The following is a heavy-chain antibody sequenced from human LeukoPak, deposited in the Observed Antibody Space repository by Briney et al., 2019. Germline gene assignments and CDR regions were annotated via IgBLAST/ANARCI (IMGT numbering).Heavy chain of an antibody. CDR2: IYYSGST. Sequence: SETLSLTCTVSGGSISSYYWSWIRQPPGKGLEWIGYIYYSGSTNYNPSLRSRVTISVDTSKNQFSLKLSSVTAADTAVYYCARHGRSSSWYSAEYFQHWGQGTLVTVSS. D-gene: IGHD6-13*01. CDR3: ARHGRSSSWYSAEYFQH. V-gene: IGHV4-59*08. J-gene: IGHJ1*01. CDR1: GGSISSYY.